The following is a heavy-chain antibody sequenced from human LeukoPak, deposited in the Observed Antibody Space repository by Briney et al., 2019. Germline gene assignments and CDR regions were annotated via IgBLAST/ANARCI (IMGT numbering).Heavy chain of an antibody. V-gene: IGHV4-39*07. CDR3: ARDTSDILTGYYLEHGFDP. J-gene: IGHJ5*02. CDR1: GGSISSYY. D-gene: IGHD3-9*01. Sequence: SETLSLTCTVSGGSISSYYWSWIRQPPGKGLEWIGSIYYSGSTYYNPSLKSRVTISVDTSKNQFSLKLSSVTAADTAVYYCARDTSDILTGYYLEHGFDPWGQGTLVTVSS. CDR2: IYYSGST.